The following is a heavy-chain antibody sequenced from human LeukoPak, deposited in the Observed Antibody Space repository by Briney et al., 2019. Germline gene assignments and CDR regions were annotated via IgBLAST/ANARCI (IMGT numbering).Heavy chain of an antibody. Sequence: SETLSLTCAVYGGSFSGYYWSWIRQPPGKGLEWIGEINHSGSTNYNPSLKSRVTISVDTSKNQVSLKLTSVTAADTAVYYCARESGSYSRIEYWGQGTLVTVSS. CDR3: ARESGSYSRIEY. CDR2: INHSGST. CDR1: GGSFSGYY. D-gene: IGHD1-26*01. J-gene: IGHJ4*02. V-gene: IGHV4-34*01.